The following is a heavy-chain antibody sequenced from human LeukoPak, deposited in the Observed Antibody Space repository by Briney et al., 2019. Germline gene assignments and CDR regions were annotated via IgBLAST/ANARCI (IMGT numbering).Heavy chain of an antibody. V-gene: IGHV4-38-2*02. CDR1: GYSISSGYY. D-gene: IGHD3-22*01. J-gene: IGHJ4*02. Sequence: PSETLSLTCTVSGYSISSGYYWGWIRQPPGKGLEWIGSIYHSGSTYYNPSLKSRVTISVDTSKNQFSLKLSSVTAADTAVYYCARTRTYYYDSNGYYFDYWGQGTLVTVSS. CDR3: ARTRTYYYDSNGYYFDY. CDR2: IYHSGST.